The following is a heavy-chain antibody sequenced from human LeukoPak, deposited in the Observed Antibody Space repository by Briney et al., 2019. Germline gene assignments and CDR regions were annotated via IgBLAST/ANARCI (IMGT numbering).Heavy chain of an antibody. CDR3: ARDLAIFGVVIYY. J-gene: IGHJ4*02. Sequence: SEPLSLTCTVSGGSISSGSYYWSWIRQPAGKGLEWLGRIYYCGSTHYNPSLQSRVTITVDTSKNQFSLELRSVTAADTAVFYCARDLAIFGVVIYYWGQGTLVTVSS. D-gene: IGHD3-3*01. CDR2: IYYCGST. CDR1: GGSISSGSYY. V-gene: IGHV4-61*10.